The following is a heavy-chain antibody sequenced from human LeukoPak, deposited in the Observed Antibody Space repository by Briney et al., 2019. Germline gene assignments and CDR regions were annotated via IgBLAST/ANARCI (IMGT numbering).Heavy chain of an antibody. J-gene: IGHJ4*02. CDR2: ISGSGTST. D-gene: IGHD2-15*01. Sequence: PGGSLRLSCAASGFTFDDYGMSWVRQAPGKGLEWVSAISGSGTSTQYADSVKGRFTISRDNSKKTVYLQMNSLRAGDTAIYYCAKDHLYCSGGSCYGDYRGQGTLVTVSS. CDR1: GFTFDDYG. V-gene: IGHV3-23*01. CDR3: AKDHLYCSGGSCYGDY.